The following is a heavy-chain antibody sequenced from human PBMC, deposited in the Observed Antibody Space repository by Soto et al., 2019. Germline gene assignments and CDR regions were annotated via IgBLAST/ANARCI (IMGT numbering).Heavy chain of an antibody. D-gene: IGHD4-17*01. Sequence: QVQLQESGPGLVKPSETLSLTCTVSGGSISSGGYCWAWLRQPPGKGLEWIGCMFHSGDTYYNPSLKPRVTMSVHTSKSQFSLKMSSVVAADTGAYYCARHRSVHDDCDPWGQGTQVTVSS. CDR2: MFHSGDT. CDR3: ARHRSVHDDCDP. J-gene: IGHJ5*02. V-gene: IGHV4-39*01. CDR1: GGSISSGGYC.